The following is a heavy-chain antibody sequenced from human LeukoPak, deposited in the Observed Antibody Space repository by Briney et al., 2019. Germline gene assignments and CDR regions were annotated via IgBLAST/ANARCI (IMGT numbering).Heavy chain of an antibody. CDR1: GGTFSSYA. V-gene: IGHV1-69*05. D-gene: IGHD3-22*01. Sequence: SVKVSCKASGGTFSSYAISWVRQAPGQGLEWMGGIIPIFGTANYAQKFQGRVTMTRDTSTNTVYMELSSLRSDDTAIYYCARGEGLQMIVVPFDIWGQGTMVTVSS. CDR2: IIPIFGTA. CDR3: ARGEGLQMIVVPFDI. J-gene: IGHJ3*02.